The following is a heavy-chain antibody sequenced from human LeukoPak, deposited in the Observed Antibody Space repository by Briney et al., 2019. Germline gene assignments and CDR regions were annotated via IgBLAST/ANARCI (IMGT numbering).Heavy chain of an antibody. CDR2: ISGSGGST. J-gene: IGHJ4*02. CDR3: AKDRPDYGDYGGETDY. Sequence: PGGSLRLSCAASGFTFSSYAMSWVRQAPGKGLEWVSAISGSGGSTYYADSVKGRFTISRDNSKNTLYLRMNSLRAEDTAVYYCAKDRPDYGDYGGETDYWGQGTLVTVSS. CDR1: GFTFSSYA. D-gene: IGHD4-17*01. V-gene: IGHV3-23*01.